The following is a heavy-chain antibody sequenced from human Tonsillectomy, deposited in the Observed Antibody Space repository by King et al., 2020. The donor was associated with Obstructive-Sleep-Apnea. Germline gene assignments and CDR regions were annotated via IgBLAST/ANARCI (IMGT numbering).Heavy chain of an antibody. D-gene: IGHD3-16*01. Sequence: VQLVESGGGVVQPGRPLRLSCAASGFSFNYYTMHWVRQAPGKGLDWVAVISYDGSNKYYADSVKGRFTISRDNSKNTLFLEMNSLKPDDSAVYYCAREGWGLGPLDFWGQGTLVTVSS. CDR2: ISYDGSNK. CDR3: AREGWGLGPLDF. CDR1: GFSFNYYT. V-gene: IGHV3-30*04. J-gene: IGHJ4*02.